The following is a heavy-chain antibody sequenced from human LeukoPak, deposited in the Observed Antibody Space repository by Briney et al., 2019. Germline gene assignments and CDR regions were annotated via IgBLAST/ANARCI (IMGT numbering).Heavy chain of an antibody. CDR3: ARDRVGYDFWSGYGSERVYYGMDV. D-gene: IGHD3-3*01. CDR2: IYSGGST. Sequence: PGGSLRLSCAASGFTVSSNYMSWVRQAPGKGLEWVSVIYSGGSTYYADSVKGRFTISRDNSKNTLYLQMNSLRAEDTAVYYCARDRVGYDFWSGYGSERVYYGMDVWGRGTTVTVSS. V-gene: IGHV3-53*01. J-gene: IGHJ6*02. CDR1: GFTVSSNY.